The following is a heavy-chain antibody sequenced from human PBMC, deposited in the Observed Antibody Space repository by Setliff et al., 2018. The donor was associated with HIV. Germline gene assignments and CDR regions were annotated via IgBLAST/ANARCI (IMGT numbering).Heavy chain of an antibody. J-gene: IGHJ4*02. Sequence: PSETLSLTCTVSSASISSHNYYWGWIRQSPGKGLEWIASIRSSGDTYYNPSLQSRVIISVDTSNNQISLKLTSVTAADTAVYYCTIPASSLAPNWGRGTQVTVSS. CDR2: IRSSGDT. V-gene: IGHV4-39*01. CDR3: TIPASSLAPN. CDR1: SASISSHNYY.